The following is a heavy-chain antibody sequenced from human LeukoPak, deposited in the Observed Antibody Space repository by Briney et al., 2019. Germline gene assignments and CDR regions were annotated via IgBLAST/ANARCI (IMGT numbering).Heavy chain of an antibody. CDR3: AKGQASVTYKYFFDY. V-gene: IGHV3-23*01. CDR1: GFTFSIYA. D-gene: IGHD4-17*01. J-gene: IGHJ4*02. CDR2: ISVQT. Sequence: GGSLRLSCAVSGFTFSIYAMAWVRQAPGKGLEWVSGISVQTYYADSVRGRFTISRDNSKNTLYLQMNSLRAEDTAVYYCAKGQASVTYKYFFDYWGQGTLVTVSS.